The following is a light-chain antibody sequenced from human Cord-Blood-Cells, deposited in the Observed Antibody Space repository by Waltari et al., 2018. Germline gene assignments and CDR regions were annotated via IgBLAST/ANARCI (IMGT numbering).Light chain of an antibody. Sequence: DIQMTQSPSTLSASVGDRVTITCRASQSIRSWLAWYQQKPGKATKLLIYKASSLESGVPSRFSGSGSGTEFTLTISSLQPDDFATYYCQQYNSYSLWTFGQGTKVEIK. CDR2: KAS. CDR1: QSIRSW. J-gene: IGKJ1*01. CDR3: QQYNSYSLWT. V-gene: IGKV1-5*03.